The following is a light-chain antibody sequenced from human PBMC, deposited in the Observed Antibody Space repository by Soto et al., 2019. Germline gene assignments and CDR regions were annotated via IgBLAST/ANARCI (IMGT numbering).Light chain of an antibody. V-gene: IGKV1-39*01. CDR1: QSISSY. Sequence: DIQMTQSPSSLSASVGDRVTITCRASQSISSYLNWYQQKPGKAPKLLIYAASSLQSGVTSRFSGSGSGTDFTLTISSLQPEDFATYYCQQSYSTSPTFGPGTKVDIK. J-gene: IGKJ3*01. CDR2: AAS. CDR3: QQSYSTSPT.